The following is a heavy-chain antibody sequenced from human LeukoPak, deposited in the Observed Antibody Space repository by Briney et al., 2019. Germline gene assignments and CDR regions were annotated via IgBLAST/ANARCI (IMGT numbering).Heavy chain of an antibody. CDR2: IRYDGSNE. Sequence: VQPGGSLRLSCAASGFTFSNFALHWVRQAPGKGLEWVSFIRYDGSNENYADSVKGRFTISRDNSKNTLYLQMNSLRAEDTAVYYCAKDRDFDTVTFLGGPWGQGTLVTVSS. V-gene: IGHV3-30*02. CDR1: GFTFSNFA. CDR3: AKDRDFDTVTFLGGP. D-gene: IGHD4-17*01. J-gene: IGHJ5*02.